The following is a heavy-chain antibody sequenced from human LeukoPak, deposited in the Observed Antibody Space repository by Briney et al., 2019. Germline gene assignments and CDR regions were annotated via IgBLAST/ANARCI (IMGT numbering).Heavy chain of an antibody. CDR3: TTERWLRPDY. V-gene: IGHV3-15*01. CDR2: IKSKTDGGTT. CDR1: GFTFSSYW. D-gene: IGHD5-12*01. J-gene: IGHJ4*02. Sequence: GGSLRLSCEASGFTFSSYWMSWVRQAPGKGLEWVGRIKSKTDGGTTDYAAPVKGRFTISRDDSKNTLYLQMNSLKTEDTAVYYCTTERWLRPDYWGQGTLVTVSS.